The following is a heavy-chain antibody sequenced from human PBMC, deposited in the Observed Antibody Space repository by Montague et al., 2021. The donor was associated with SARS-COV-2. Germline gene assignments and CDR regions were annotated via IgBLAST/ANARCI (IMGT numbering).Heavy chain of an antibody. CDR3: ARAQHCRSDCYFDY. Sequence: QSGAEVKKSGESLRISCRGSGYDFTRYWISWVRQMPGKGLEWMGRINPADSQTNYSPSFQGQVTISVDKSITTAYLQWSSLKPSDTAIYYCARAQHCRSDCYFDYWGQGSLVTVSS. CDR2: INPADSQT. J-gene: IGHJ4*02. CDR1: GYDFTRYW. D-gene: IGHD2-21*02. V-gene: IGHV5-10-1*01.